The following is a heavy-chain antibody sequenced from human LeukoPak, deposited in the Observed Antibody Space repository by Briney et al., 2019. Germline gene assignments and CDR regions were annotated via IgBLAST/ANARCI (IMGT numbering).Heavy chain of an antibody. Sequence: GGSLRLSCAASGFTFSDYYMSWIRQAPGKGLEWVSYISSSGSTIYYADSVKGRFTISRDNAKNSLYLQMNSLRAEDTAVYYCXXXGTNYDFWSGLYSFWGQGTLVTVSS. CDR3: XXXGTNYDFWSGLYSF. CDR2: ISSSGSTI. J-gene: IGHJ4*02. V-gene: IGHV3-11*01. D-gene: IGHD3-3*01. CDR1: GFTFSDYY.